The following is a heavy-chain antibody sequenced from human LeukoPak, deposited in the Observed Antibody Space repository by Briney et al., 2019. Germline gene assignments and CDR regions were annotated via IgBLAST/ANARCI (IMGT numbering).Heavy chain of an antibody. CDR2: INPNSGGK. J-gene: IGHJ3*02. CDR1: GYTFTGYY. V-gene: IGHV1-2*02. D-gene: IGHD6-6*01. CDR3: ARVRRSSSSDDAFDI. Sequence: ASVKVSCKASGYTFTGYYMHWVRQAPGQGLEWMGWINPNSGGKNYAQKFQGRVTMTRDTSISTAYMELSRLRSDDTAVYYCARVRRSSSSDDAFDIWGQGTMVTVSS.